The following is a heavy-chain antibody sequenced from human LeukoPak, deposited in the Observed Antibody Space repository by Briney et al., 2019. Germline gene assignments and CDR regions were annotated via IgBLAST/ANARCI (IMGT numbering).Heavy chain of an antibody. D-gene: IGHD5-18*01. CDR3: ARPRGYSYGYHYYMDV. J-gene: IGHJ6*03. CDR1: GGTFSSYA. Sequence: ASVKVSCKASGGTFSSYAISWVRQAPGQGLEWMGGIIPIFGTANYAQKFQGRVTITAGESTSTAYMELSSLRSEDTAVYYCARPRGYSYGYHYYMDVWGKGTTVTVSS. V-gene: IGHV1-69*13. CDR2: IIPIFGTA.